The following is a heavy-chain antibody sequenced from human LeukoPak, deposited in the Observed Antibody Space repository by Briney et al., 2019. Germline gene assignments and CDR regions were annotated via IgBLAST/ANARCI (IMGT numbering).Heavy chain of an antibody. CDR2: MSILSGIT. CDR1: GFPFSGYS. CDR3: AKGAPYYDSSADAFDI. J-gene: IGHJ3*02. V-gene: IGHV3-21*04. Sequence: GGSLRLSCAGSGFPFSGYSMNWVRQTPGKGLEWVSSMSILSGITYYAESVKGRFTVSRDNAKNLLHLQMNSLRAEDTAIYYCAKGAPYYDSSADAFDIWGQGTMVTVSS. D-gene: IGHD3-22*01.